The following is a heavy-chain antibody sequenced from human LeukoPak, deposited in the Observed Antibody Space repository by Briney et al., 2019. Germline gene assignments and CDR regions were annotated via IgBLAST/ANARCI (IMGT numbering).Heavy chain of an antibody. Sequence: SETLSLTCTVSGYSISSGFYWGWIRQPPGKGLEWIGYIYYSGSTNYNPSLKSRVTISVDTSKNQFSLKLSSVTAADTAVYYCARDLYYYGSGSYEDWFDPWGQGTLVTVSS. D-gene: IGHD3-10*01. V-gene: IGHV4-38-2*02. J-gene: IGHJ5*02. CDR1: GYSISSGFY. CDR2: IYYSGST. CDR3: ARDLYYYGSGSYEDWFDP.